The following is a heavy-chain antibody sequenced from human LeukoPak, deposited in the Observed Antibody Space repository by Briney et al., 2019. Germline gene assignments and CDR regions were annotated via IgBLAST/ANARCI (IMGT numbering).Heavy chain of an antibody. Sequence: GGSLRLSCAASGFTFSSYSMTWVRQAPGKGLEWVSSISSSSSYIYYADSVKGRFTISRDNAKNSLYLQMNSLRAEDTAVYYCARARKSGYSYGYYDYWGQGTLVTVSS. V-gene: IGHV3-21*01. CDR2: ISSSSSYI. CDR1: GFTFSSYS. J-gene: IGHJ4*02. CDR3: ARARKSGYSYGYYDY. D-gene: IGHD5-18*01.